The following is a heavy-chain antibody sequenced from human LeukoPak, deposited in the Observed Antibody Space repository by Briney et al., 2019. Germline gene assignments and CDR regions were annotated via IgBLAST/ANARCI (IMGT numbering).Heavy chain of an antibody. J-gene: IGHJ4*02. D-gene: IGHD3-3*01. Sequence: GGSLRLSCAASGFTFSSYWVSWVRQAPGKGLEWVANIKQDGSEEYYVDSVKGRFTISRDNAKNSLYLQMNSLRAEDTAVYYCARVRTYYDFWSGYYTPYFDYWGQGTLVTVSS. CDR1: GFTFSSYW. CDR3: ARVRTYYDFWSGYYTPYFDY. CDR2: IKQDGSEE. V-gene: IGHV3-7*01.